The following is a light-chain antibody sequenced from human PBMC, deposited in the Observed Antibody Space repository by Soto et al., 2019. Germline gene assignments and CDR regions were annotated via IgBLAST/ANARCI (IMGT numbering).Light chain of an antibody. J-gene: IGKJ3*01. V-gene: IGKV1-12*01. CDR2: NGS. CDR1: QSVSSW. Sequence: IQRTQSKSTLSASVGDRVTITCRASQSVSSWLAWYQQRPGKAPNLLIYNGSSLESGVPSRFSGSGSGTDFTLTIASLQPEDFATYYCQQANSCLLPFCCGTIVDI. CDR3: QQANSCLLP.